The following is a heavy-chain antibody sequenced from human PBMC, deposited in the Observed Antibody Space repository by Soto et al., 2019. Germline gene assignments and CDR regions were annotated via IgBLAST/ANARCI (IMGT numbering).Heavy chain of an antibody. J-gene: IGHJ4*02. CDR3: ARFTDYYDSSGYSRYYFDY. D-gene: IGHD3-22*01. Sequence: SETLSLTCTVSGGSISSGDYYWSWIRQPPGKGLEWIGYIYYSGSTYYNPSLKSRVTISVDTSKNQFSLKLSSVTAADTAVYYCARFTDYYDSSGYSRYYFDYWGQGTLVTVSS. CDR2: IYYSGST. V-gene: IGHV4-30-4*02. CDR1: GGSISSGDYY.